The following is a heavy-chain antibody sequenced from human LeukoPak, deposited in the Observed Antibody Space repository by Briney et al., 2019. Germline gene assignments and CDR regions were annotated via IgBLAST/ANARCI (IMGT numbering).Heavy chain of an antibody. J-gene: IGHJ3*02. CDR2: IYTRGST. D-gene: IGHD2-2*01. CDR3: ARGRYCSAAICSGGDAFDI. V-gene: IGHV4-4*07. CDR1: GGSINNYY. Sequence: PSETLSLTCTVSGGSINNYYWSWIRQPAGKGLECIWRIYTRGSTNYNPSLKSRVTMSVDTSTNQFSLKMSSVTAADTAVYYCARGRYCSAAICSGGDAFDIWGQGTMVSVSS.